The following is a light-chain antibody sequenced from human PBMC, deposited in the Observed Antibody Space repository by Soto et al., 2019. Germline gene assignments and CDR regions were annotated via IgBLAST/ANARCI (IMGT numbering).Light chain of an antibody. V-gene: IGLV2-14*03. CDR1: SSDVGGYNY. Sequence: QSALTQPASVSGSPGQSVTISCTGTSSDVGGYNYVSWYQQHPGKAPKHMLYDVSNRPSGVSNRFSGSKSGNTASLTISGLQAEDEANYYCSSYTSSSTLVLFGGGTQLTVL. J-gene: IGLJ2*01. CDR2: DVS. CDR3: SSYTSSSTLVL.